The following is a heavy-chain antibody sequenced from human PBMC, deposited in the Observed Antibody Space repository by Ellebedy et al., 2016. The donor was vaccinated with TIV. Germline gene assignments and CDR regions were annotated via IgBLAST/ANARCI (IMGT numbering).Heavy chain of an antibody. V-gene: IGHV3-30*02. CDR3: AKGHSSSCYFFDY. J-gene: IGHJ4*02. CDR2: IRHDEGYK. Sequence: PGGSLRLSCAASGFTFSGYGMHWVRQAPGKGLEWVAFIRHDEGYKYHADSVKGGFTITRDNSENTLFMQMSSLTNEDKTLYYCAKGHSSSCYFFDYWGQGTLVTVSS. CDR1: GFTFSGYG. D-gene: IGHD6-13*01.